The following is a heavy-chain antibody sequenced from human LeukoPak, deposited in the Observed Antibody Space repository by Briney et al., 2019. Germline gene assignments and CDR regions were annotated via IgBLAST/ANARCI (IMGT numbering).Heavy chain of an antibody. CDR3: AKDLDILTGYLVDY. D-gene: IGHD3-9*01. CDR1: GFTFSSYG. CDR2: ISYDGSNK. J-gene: IGHJ4*02. V-gene: IGHV3-30*18. Sequence: GRSLGLSCAASGFTFSSYGMHWVRQAPGKGLEWVAVISYDGSNKYYADSVKGRFTISRDNSKNTLYLQMNSLRAEDTAVYYCAKDLDILTGYLVDYWGQGTLVTVSS.